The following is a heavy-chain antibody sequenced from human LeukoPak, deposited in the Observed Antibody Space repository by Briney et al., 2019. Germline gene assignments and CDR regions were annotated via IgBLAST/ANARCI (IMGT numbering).Heavy chain of an antibody. CDR1: GGSISSYY. Sequence: PSETLSLTCTVSGGSISSYYWSWSRQPPGKGLEWIGYIYYSGSTNYNPSLKSRVTISVDTSKNQFSLKLSSVTAADTAVYYCARVTHYYGSGSQDWLDPWGQGTLVTVSS. J-gene: IGHJ5*02. D-gene: IGHD3-10*01. CDR3: ARVTHYYGSGSQDWLDP. CDR2: IYYSGST. V-gene: IGHV4-59*01.